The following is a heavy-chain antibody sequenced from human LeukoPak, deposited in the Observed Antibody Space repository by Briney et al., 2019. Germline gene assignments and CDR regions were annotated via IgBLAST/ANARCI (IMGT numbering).Heavy chain of an antibody. D-gene: IGHD1-1*01. CDR3: ARDPSRGTSSFDY. CDR1: GFTFSSYA. V-gene: IGHV3-30*01. CDR2: ISYDGSNK. Sequence: PGGSLRLSCAASGFTFSSYAMHWVRQAPGRGLEWVAVISYDGSNKYYADSVKGRFTISRDNSKNTLYLQMNSLRAEDTAVYYCARDPSRGTSSFDYWGQGTLVTVSS. J-gene: IGHJ4*02.